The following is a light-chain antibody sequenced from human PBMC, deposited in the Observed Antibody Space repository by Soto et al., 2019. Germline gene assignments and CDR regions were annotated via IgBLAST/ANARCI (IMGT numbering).Light chain of an antibody. Sequence: DIQMPQSPSTVSASVGDRVTIACRASQSLSSWLAWFQQKPGKAPKLLIYGASSLESGVPSRFSGNGSGTEFTLTISSLQPDDFATYYCQQYNSYWTFGQGTKVDI. J-gene: IGKJ1*01. CDR3: QQYNSYWT. CDR1: QSLSSW. CDR2: GAS. V-gene: IGKV1-5*01.